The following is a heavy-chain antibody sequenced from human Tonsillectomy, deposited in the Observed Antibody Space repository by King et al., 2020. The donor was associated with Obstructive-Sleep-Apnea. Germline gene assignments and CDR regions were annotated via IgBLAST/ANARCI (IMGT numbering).Heavy chain of an antibody. V-gene: IGHV3-23*04. CDR3: AKSLGGAAKSTNY. CDR2: ISGYDGSI. D-gene: IGHD3-16*01. J-gene: IGHJ4*02. CDR1: GFTFSTYA. Sequence: EVQLVESGGGLVQPGGSLRLSCAASGFTFSTYAMSWVRQAPGKGLEWVSTISGYDGSIYYADSVKGRFTISRDNSKNTLYLQMTSLRVEDTAGYYCAKSLGGAAKSTNYWGQGTLVTVSS.